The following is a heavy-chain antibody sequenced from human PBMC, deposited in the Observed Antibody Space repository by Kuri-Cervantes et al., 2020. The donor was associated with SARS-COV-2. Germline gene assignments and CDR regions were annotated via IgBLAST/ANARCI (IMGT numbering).Heavy chain of an antibody. J-gene: IGHJ4*02. CDR2: ISYDGSNK. CDR1: GFTFSSYA. Sequence: GESLKISCAASGFTFSSYAMHWVRQAPGKGLEWVAVISYDGSNKYYADSVKGRFTISRDNSKNTLYLQMNSLRAEDTAVYYCARDADDYSNYNFDYWGQGTLVTGSS. CDR3: ARDADDYSNYNFDY. D-gene: IGHD4-11*01. V-gene: IGHV3-30*04.